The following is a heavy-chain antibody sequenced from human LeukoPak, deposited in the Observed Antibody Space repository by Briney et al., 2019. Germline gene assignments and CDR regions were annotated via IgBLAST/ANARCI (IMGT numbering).Heavy chain of an antibody. CDR3: TRDPRHFDS. V-gene: IGHV3-21*05. D-gene: IGHD6-6*01. CDR1: GFTFNSYI. J-gene: IGHJ5*01. Sequence: GGSLRLSCAASGFTFNSYIMNWVRQAPGKGVEWVAYISGSGHDINYSDSVKGRFTISRDNAKNSLYLQMSSLRVEDTAVYYCTRDPRHFDSCGQGTLVTVSS. CDR2: ISGSGHDI.